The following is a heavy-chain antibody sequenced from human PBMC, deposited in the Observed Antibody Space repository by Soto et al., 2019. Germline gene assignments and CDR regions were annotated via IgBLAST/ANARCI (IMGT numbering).Heavy chain of an antibody. J-gene: IGHJ5*02. Sequence: SVKVSCKASGGTFNSYAISWVRQAPGQGLEWMGWIIPIFGTANYAQNFHGRVTITADESTSTAYMGLSSLRSEDTAVYYCAGAGPYYDFWSGSNWFDPWGQGTLVTVSS. CDR2: IIPIFGTA. CDR3: AGAGPYYDFWSGSNWFDP. D-gene: IGHD3-3*01. CDR1: GGTFNSYA. V-gene: IGHV1-69*13.